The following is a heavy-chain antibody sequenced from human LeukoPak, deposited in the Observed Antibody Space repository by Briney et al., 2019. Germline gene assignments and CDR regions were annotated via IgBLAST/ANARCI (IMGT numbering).Heavy chain of an antibody. CDR1: GFTFSSYA. Sequence: GGSLRLSCTAFGFTFSSYAMNWVRQAPGKGLEWVSGIGAGGTFTYYADSVKGRFTIFRDNSRNTLYLQMNNLRADDTAVYYCAKDLDSTTSGYYFDYWGQGTLVTVSS. V-gene: IGHV3-23*01. J-gene: IGHJ4*02. CDR3: AKDLDSTTSGYYFDY. CDR2: IGAGGTFT. D-gene: IGHD1-26*01.